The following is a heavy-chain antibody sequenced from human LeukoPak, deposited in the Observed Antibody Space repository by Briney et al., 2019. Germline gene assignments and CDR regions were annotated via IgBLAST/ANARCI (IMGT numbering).Heavy chain of an antibody. D-gene: IGHD2-8*01. J-gene: IGHJ4*02. Sequence: GGSLRLSCAASGFTFSSYWMSWVRRAPGKGPEWVANIKEGGSEKYYVDSVKGRFTISRDNAKNSLYLQMNSLKAEDTAVYYCARERGVFDYWGQGTLVTVSS. CDR3: ARERGVFDY. V-gene: IGHV3-7*04. CDR2: IKEGGSEK. CDR1: GFTFSSYW.